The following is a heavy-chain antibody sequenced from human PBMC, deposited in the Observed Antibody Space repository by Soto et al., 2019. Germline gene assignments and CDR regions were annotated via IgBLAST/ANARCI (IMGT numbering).Heavy chain of an antibody. CDR2: IYASGST. CDR3: ARGGMVVMPTSTAFDY. CDR1: GGSISTYY. V-gene: IGHV4-4*07. J-gene: IGHJ4*02. Sequence: LETRSFACTVSGGSISTYYWSWIRQPAGKGVEWIGRIYASGSTNYNPSLKSRVTMSVATSKNQFSLKLSSVTAADTAVFYCARGGMVVMPTSTAFDYWGQGTLITVS. D-gene: IGHD2-15*01.